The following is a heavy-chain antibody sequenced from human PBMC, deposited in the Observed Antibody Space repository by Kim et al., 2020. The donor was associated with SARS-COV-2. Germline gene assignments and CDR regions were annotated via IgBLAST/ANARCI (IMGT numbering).Heavy chain of an antibody. CDR2: ISWNSGSI. CDR3: AKDGLCFVVPVDTGLYFDY. Sequence: GGSLRLSCAASGFTFGDYAMHWVRQAPGKGLEWVSGISWNSGSIGYADSVKGRFTISRDNAKNSLYLQMNSLRAEDTALYYCAKDGLCFVVPVDTGLYFDYWGQGTLVTVSS. CDR1: GFTFGDYA. D-gene: IGHD2-2*01. J-gene: IGHJ4*02. V-gene: IGHV3-9*01.